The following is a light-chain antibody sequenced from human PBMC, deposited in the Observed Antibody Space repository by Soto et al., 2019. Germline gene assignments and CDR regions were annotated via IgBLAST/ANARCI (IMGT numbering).Light chain of an antibody. V-gene: IGLV1-40*01. CDR1: SSNIGTGYD. CDR2: GNT. J-gene: IGLJ2*01. Sequence: QSVLTQPPSVSGAPGQRVTISCTGSSSNIGTGYDVHWYQQLPGTAPKLLIYGNTNRPSGVPDRFSGSKSGTSASLAITGLQAEDEADYYCQSYDSSLSGDVVFGGGTKVIVL. CDR3: QSYDSSLSGDVV.